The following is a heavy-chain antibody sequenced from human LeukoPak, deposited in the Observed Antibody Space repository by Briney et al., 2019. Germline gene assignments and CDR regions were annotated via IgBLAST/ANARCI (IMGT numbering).Heavy chain of an antibody. CDR3: AREGSSGWSTNFDY. D-gene: IGHD6-19*01. J-gene: IGHJ4*02. CDR1: GGSISGSSYC. Sequence: SETLSLTCTVSGGSISGSSYCWGWIRQPPGKGLEWIGSIYYSGSTYYNPSLKSRVTISVDTSKNQFSLKLSSVTAADTAVYYCAREGSSGWSTNFDYWGQGTLVTVSS. V-gene: IGHV4-39*07. CDR2: IYYSGST.